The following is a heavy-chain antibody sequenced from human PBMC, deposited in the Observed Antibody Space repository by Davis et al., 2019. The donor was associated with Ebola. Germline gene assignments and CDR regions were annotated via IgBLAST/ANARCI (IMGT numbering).Heavy chain of an antibody. CDR2: IVVGSGNT. J-gene: IGHJ6*02. CDR3: AAGYQLLSILGYYYYGMDV. V-gene: IGHV1-58*02. Sequence: SVKVSCKASGFTFTSSAMQWVRQARGQRLEWIGWIVVGSGNTNYAQKFQERVTITRDMSTSTAYMELSSLRSEDTAVYYCAAGYQLLSILGYYYYGMDVWGQGTTVTVSS. CDR1: GFTFTSSA. D-gene: IGHD2-2*01.